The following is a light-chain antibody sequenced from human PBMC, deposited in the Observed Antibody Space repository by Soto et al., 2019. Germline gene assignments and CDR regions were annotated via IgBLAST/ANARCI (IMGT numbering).Light chain of an antibody. J-gene: IGLJ1*01. CDR3: SAAESSTTRL. CDR2: DVS. V-gene: IGLV2-14*01. Sequence: QSALTQPASVSGSPGQSITISCTGTSSDVGGYKYVSWYQQHPGKAPKLMIYDVSNRPSGVSHRFSGSKSGDTASLTISGLQAEDEADYSCSAAESSTTRLCGPGTKVTVL. CDR1: SSDVGGYKY.